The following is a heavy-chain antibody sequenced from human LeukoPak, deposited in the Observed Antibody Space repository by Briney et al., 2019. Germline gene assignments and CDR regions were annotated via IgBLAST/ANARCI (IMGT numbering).Heavy chain of an antibody. CDR1: GFMFSSNW. D-gene: IGHD1-26*01. CDR3: AKEGRSLLTY. V-gene: IGHV3-7*03. CDR2: IKEDGTET. Sequence: GGSLRLSCAASGFMFSSNWMSWVRLAPGKGLEWVANIKEDGTETYYVDSVKGRFTISRDNAKNSLYLQMNSLRVEDTAVYYCAKEGRSLLTYWGQGTLGTVSS. J-gene: IGHJ4*02.